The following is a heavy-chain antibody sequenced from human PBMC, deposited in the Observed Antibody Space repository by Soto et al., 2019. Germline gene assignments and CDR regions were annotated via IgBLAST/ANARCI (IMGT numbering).Heavy chain of an antibody. Sequence: QVLLQESGPGLVKPSGTLSLTCTVTGGSIDSDNWWSWVRQSPVKGLEWLGEVYHTGSTNNNASLKNRVTMSVDKSKAQFTLALTAVTAADTAVYYCARVRLERRGAQALRTGYDYWGQGTLVTVSS. CDR3: ARVRLERRGAQALRTGYDY. CDR2: VYHTGST. CDR1: GGSIDSDNW. D-gene: IGHD1-1*01. V-gene: IGHV4-4*02. J-gene: IGHJ4*02.